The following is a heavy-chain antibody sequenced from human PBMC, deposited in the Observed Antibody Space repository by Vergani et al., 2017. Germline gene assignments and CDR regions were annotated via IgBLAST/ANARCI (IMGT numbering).Heavy chain of an antibody. CDR3: TRNYCNFDY. J-gene: IGHJ4*02. CDR1: GFTFINAW. Sequence: EVQLVKSGGSLVKPGGSLRLSCAASGFTFINAWMSWVRQAPGKGLEWVGRIKSKIDGGTTDYAAPVKGRFTISRDDSKNTLYLQMNSLKTEDTAVYYCTRNYCNFDYWGQGTLVTVSS. V-gene: IGHV3-15*01. D-gene: IGHD4-11*01. CDR2: IKSKIDGGTT.